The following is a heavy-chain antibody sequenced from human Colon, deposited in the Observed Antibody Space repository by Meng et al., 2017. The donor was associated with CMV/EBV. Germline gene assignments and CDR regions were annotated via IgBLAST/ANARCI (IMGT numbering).Heavy chain of an antibody. J-gene: IGHJ4*02. CDR3: ATSPQPSSGSYWDYFFDH. CDR1: GFTFTNYA. CDR2: INRSGGST. Sequence: GESLKISCAASGFTFTNYAINWVRQAPGKGLEWVSGINRSGGSTFHADYVKGRFTISRDNAKNTVYLQMNSLRASDTAVYYCATSPQPSSGSYWDYFFDHWGQGTLVTVSS. D-gene: IGHD1-26*01. V-gene: IGHV3-23*01.